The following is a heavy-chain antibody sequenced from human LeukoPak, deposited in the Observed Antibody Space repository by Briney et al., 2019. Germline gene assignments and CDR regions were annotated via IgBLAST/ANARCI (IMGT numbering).Heavy chain of an antibody. Sequence: SETLSLTCTVSSGSISSVDYYWSWIRQPPGKGLEWIGYIYYSGSTYYNPSLKSRVTISVDTSMNQVSLKLNSVTAADTAVYYCARHDYSNYSFDYWGQGTLVTVSS. D-gene: IGHD4-11*01. V-gene: IGHV4-30-4*01. J-gene: IGHJ4*02. CDR2: IYYSGST. CDR3: ARHDYSNYSFDY. CDR1: SGSISSVDYY.